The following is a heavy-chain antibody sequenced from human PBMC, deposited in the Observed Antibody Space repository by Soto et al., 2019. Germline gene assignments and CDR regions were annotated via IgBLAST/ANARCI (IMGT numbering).Heavy chain of an antibody. CDR3: ARETSGEGATGGMDV. CDR1: GFTFSSYA. CDR2: ISYDGSNK. Sequence: QVQLVESGGGVVQPGRSLRLSCAASGFTFSSYAMHWVRQAPGKGLEWVAVISYDGSNKYYADSVKGRFTISRDNSKNTLYLQMNSLRAEDTAVYYCARETSGEGATGGMDVWGQGTTVTVSS. J-gene: IGHJ6*02. V-gene: IGHV3-30-3*01. D-gene: IGHD1-26*01.